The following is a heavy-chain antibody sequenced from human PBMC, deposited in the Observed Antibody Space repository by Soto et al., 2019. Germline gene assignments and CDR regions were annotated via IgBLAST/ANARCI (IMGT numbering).Heavy chain of an antibody. CDR3: ASGDHYYDSSGYYYYFDY. CDR2: IYYSGST. CDR1: GGSISSYY. V-gene: IGHV4-59*08. J-gene: IGHJ4*02. D-gene: IGHD3-22*01. Sequence: SETLSLTCTVSGGSISSYYWSWIRQPPGKGLEWIGYIYYSGSTNYNPSLKSRVTISVDTSKNHFSLKLSFVTAADTAVYYCASGDHYYDSSGYYYYFDYWGQGTLVTVSS.